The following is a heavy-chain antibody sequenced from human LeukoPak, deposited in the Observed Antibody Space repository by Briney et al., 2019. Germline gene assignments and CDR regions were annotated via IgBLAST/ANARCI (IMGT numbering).Heavy chain of an antibody. J-gene: IGHJ4*02. CDR1: GFTVGSHY. Sequence: GGSLRLSCVASGFTVGSHYMSWVRQAPGKGLDWVSIIYSRGSIYYADSVKGRFTISRDSSKNTLYLQMNSLKTEDTAVYYCTTPGVVVPAANDYWGQGTLVTVSS. D-gene: IGHD2-2*01. CDR2: IYSRGSI. V-gene: IGHV3-66*01. CDR3: TTPGVVVPAANDY.